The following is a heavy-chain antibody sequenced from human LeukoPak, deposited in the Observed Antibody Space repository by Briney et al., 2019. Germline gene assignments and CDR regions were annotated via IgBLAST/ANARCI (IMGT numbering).Heavy chain of an antibody. Sequence: GGSLRLSCAASGFTFSSYGMHWVRQAPGKGLEWVAVISYDGSNKYYADSVKGRFTISRDNSKNTLYLQMNSLRDEDTAVYYCAKDPAYSSSWTEYFQHWGQGTLVTVSS. J-gene: IGHJ1*01. CDR2: ISYDGSNK. CDR3: AKDPAYSSSWTEYFQH. V-gene: IGHV3-30*18. D-gene: IGHD6-13*01. CDR1: GFTFSSYG.